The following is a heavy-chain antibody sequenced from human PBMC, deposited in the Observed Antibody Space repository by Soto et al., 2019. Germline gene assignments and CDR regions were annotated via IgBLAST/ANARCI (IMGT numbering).Heavy chain of an antibody. CDR2: ISGSGLTI. J-gene: IGHJ5*02. D-gene: IGHD5-12*01. CDR1: GFIFSDYA. CDR3: ARGPYRNTYNWFDS. Sequence: EVHLVESGGGLVQPGGSLRLSCAASGFIFSDYAINWVRQAPGKGLEWVSYISGSGLTIYYADSVKGRFTISRDNAKNSLYLQMNSLGVEDTAVYYCARGPYRNTYNWFDSWGQGTLVTVSS. V-gene: IGHV3-48*03.